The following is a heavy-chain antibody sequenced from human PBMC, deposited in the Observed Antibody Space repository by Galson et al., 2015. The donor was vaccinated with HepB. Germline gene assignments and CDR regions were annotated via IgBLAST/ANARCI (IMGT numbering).Heavy chain of an antibody. CDR1: GFTFSDYA. Sequence: SLRLSCAASGFTFSDYAMHWVRRAPGKGLKWVAVISYDGTSKYYADSVKGQFTISRDNSKNTLYLQMNSLRAEDTAVYYCARDAGYNFPDYWGQGTLVTVSS. J-gene: IGHJ4*02. D-gene: IGHD3-22*01. CDR3: ARDAGYNFPDY. V-gene: IGHV3-30-3*01. CDR2: ISYDGTSK.